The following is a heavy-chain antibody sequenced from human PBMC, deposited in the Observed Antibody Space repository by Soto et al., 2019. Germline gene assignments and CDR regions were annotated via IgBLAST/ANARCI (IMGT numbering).Heavy chain of an antibody. CDR1: GYTFTGYY. CDR2: INPNSGGT. Sequence: ASVKVSCKASGYTFTGYYMHCVRQAPGQVLEWMGWINPNSGGTNYAQKFQGRVTMTRDTSISTAYMELSRLRSDDTAVYYCARGGLGGYEGPVGWFDPWGQGTLVTVSS. CDR3: ARGGLGGYEGPVGWFDP. V-gene: IGHV1-2*02. D-gene: IGHD5-12*01. J-gene: IGHJ5*02.